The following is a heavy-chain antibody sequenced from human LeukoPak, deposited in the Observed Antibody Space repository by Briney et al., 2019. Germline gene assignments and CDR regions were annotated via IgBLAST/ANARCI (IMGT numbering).Heavy chain of an antibody. CDR3: ARGEYSYGPLDYYYYMDV. Sequence: GGSLRLSCAASGFTFSSYTMNWVRQAPGKGLEWFSSISSSSSYIYYADSVKGRFTISRGNAKNSLYLQMNSLRAEDTAVYYCARGEYSYGPLDYYYYMDVWGKGTTVTVS. D-gene: IGHD5-18*01. V-gene: IGHV3-21*01. CDR2: ISSSSSYI. CDR1: GFTFSSYT. J-gene: IGHJ6*03.